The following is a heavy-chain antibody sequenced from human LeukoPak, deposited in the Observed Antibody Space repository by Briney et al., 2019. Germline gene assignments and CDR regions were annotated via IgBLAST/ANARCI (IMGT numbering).Heavy chain of an antibody. D-gene: IGHD2-15*01. CDR1: GFSFSDYY. CDR3: VRGSSNWYFDL. J-gene: IGHJ2*01. CDR2: ISSFSTYT. V-gene: IGHV3-11*06. Sequence: GGSLRLSCAVSGFSFSDYYMSWIRQTPGKGLEWVSYISSFSTYTNYADSVKGRFTISRDNAKNSLHLQMNSLRDEDTAVYYCVRGSSNWYFDLWGRGTLVTVSS.